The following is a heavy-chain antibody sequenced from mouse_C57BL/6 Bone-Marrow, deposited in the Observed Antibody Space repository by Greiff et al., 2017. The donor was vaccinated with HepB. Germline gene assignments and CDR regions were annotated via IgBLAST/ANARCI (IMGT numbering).Heavy chain of an antibody. D-gene: IGHD2-5*01. CDR2: ISSGSSTI. Sequence: EVKVVESGGGLVKPGGSLKLSCAASGFTFSDYGMHWVRQAPEKGLEWVAYISSGSSTIYYADTVKGRFTISRDNAKNTLFLKMTSLRSEDTAMYYCASPAYYSKAWFAYWGQGTLVTVSA. CDR1: GFTFSDYG. CDR3: ASPAYYSKAWFAY. V-gene: IGHV5-17*01. J-gene: IGHJ3*01.